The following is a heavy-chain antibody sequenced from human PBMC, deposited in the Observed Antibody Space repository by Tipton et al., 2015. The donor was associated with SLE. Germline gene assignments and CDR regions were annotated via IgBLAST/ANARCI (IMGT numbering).Heavy chain of an antibody. CDR1: GGSISSYY. Sequence: TLSLTCTVSGGSISSYYWSWIRQPPGKGLEWIGYIYYSGSTNYNPSLKSRVTISVDTSKNQFSLKLSSVTAADTALYYCVRIDSRKMFHWGQGTLVTVSS. CDR3: VRIDSRKMFH. J-gene: IGHJ4*02. V-gene: IGHV4-59*01. CDR2: IYYSGST. D-gene: IGHD1-14*01.